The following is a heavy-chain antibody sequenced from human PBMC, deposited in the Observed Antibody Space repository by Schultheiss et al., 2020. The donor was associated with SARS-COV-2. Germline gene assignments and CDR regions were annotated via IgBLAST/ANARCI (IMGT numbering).Heavy chain of an antibody. CDR2: INHSGST. D-gene: IGHD6-13*01. J-gene: IGHJ5*02. Sequence: SQTLSLTCSVSGDSIGTYYWNWVRQSPGKGLEWIGEINHSGSTNYNPSLKRRVTISLDTSKNQFSLKLSSVTAADTAVYYCARAIAAAGIWFDPWGQGTLVTVSS. CDR1: GDSIGTYY. V-gene: IGHV4-34*01. CDR3: ARAIAAAGIWFDP.